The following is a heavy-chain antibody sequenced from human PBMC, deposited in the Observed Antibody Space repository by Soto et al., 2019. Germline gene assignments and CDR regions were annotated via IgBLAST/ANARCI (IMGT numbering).Heavy chain of an antibody. CDR2: ISSSSSYI. D-gene: IGHD6-6*01. V-gene: IGHV3-21*01. CDR1: GFTFSSYS. Sequence: GGSLRLSCAASGFTFSSYSMNWVRQAPGKGLEWVSSISSSSSYIYYADSVKGRCTISRDNAKNSLYLQMNSLRAEYTSVYYCARVPSSSIATDDAFDIRGQGTMVTVSS. J-gene: IGHJ3*02. CDR3: ARVPSSSIATDDAFDI.